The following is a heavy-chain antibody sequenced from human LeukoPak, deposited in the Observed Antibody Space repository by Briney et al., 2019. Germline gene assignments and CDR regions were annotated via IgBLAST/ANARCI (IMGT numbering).Heavy chain of an antibody. V-gene: IGHV3-7*01. CDR3: ATDRGWRTSGYYLYYFEY. J-gene: IGHJ4*02. CDR2: IKHDGSEK. CDR1: GFTFSQQY. Sequence: GGSLRLSCAASGFTFSQQYMTWVRQTPGKGLEWVASIKHDGSEKYYVDSVRGRFTISRDNTKNSLYLQMSSLRAEDTAVYYCATDRGWRTSGYYLYYFEYWGQGTLVTFSS. D-gene: IGHD3-3*01.